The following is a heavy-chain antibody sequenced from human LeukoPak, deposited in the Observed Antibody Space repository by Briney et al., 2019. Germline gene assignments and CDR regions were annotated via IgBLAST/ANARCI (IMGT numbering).Heavy chain of an antibody. CDR1: GFTFSSYW. D-gene: IGHD2-2*01. V-gene: IGHV3-23*01. Sequence: GGSLRLSCAASGFTFSSYWMSWVRQAPGKGLEWVSAISGSGGSTYYADSVKGRFTISRDNSKNTLYLQMNSLRAEDTAVYYCANFPYGIPCSTSYLGTSRYMDVWGKGTTVTVSS. CDR2: ISGSGGST. J-gene: IGHJ6*03. CDR3: ANFPYGIPCSTSYLGTSRYMDV.